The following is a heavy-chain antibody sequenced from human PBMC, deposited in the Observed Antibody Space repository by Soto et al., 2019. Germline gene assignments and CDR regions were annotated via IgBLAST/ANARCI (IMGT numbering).Heavy chain of an antibody. J-gene: IGHJ3*02. V-gene: IGHV5-51*01. CDR3: ARLGDDSSGPHDAFDI. CDR1: GYSFTSYW. D-gene: IGHD3-22*01. CDR2: IYPGDSDT. Sequence: PGESLKISCKGPGYSFTSYWIGWVRQMPGKGLEWMGIIYPGDSDTRYSPSFQGQVTISADKSISTAYLQWSRLKASDTAMYYCARLGDDSSGPHDAFDIWGQGKMVTVSS.